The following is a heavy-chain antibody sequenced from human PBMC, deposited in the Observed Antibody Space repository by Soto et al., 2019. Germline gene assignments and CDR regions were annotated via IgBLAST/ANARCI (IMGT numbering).Heavy chain of an antibody. Sequence: QVQLQESGPGLVKPSETLSLTCTVSGGSVSSGSYYWSWIRQPPGKGLEWIGYIYYSGSTNYNPSLQRRVTILVDTSKHQFALKLSSVTAADTAVYYCARAVVVVAAELDYWGQGTLVTVSS. CDR3: ARAVVVVAAELDY. D-gene: IGHD2-15*01. CDR2: IYYSGST. J-gene: IGHJ4*02. V-gene: IGHV4-61*01. CDR1: GGSVSSGSYY.